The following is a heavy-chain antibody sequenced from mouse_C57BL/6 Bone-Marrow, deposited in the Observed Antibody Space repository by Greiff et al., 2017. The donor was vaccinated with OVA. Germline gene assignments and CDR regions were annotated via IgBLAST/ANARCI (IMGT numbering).Heavy chain of an antibody. V-gene: IGHV1-69*01. CDR3: ARRGGQLGLLSYAMDY. CDR1: GYTFTSYW. Sequence: QVQLQQPGAELVMPGASVKLSCKASGYTFTSYWMHWVKQRPGQGLEWIGEIDPSDSYTNYNQKFKGKSTLTVDNSSSTAYMQLSSLTSEDSAVYYCARRGGQLGLLSYAMDYWGQGTSVTVSS. J-gene: IGHJ4*01. D-gene: IGHD3-1*01. CDR2: IDPSDSYT.